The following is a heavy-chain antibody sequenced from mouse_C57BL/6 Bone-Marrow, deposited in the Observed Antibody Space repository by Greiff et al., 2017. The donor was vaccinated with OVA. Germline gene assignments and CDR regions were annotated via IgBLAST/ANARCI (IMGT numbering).Heavy chain of an antibody. CDR1: GYTFTSYW. D-gene: IGHD1-1*01. CDR2: IYPSDSET. CDR3: ARGGEATRRDGY. V-gene: IGHV1-61*01. J-gene: IGHJ2*01. Sequence: QVQLQQSGAELVRPGSSVKLSCKASGYTFTSYWMDWVKQRPGQGLEWIGNIYPSDSETHYNQKFKDKATLTVDKSSSTAYMQRSSLTSEDSAVYYCARGGEATRRDGYWGQGATLTVSS.